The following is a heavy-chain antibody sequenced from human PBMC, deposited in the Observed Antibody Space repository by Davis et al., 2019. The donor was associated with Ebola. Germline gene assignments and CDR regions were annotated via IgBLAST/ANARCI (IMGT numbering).Heavy chain of an antibody. CDR3: ARDQAVAGYGFSGWFDP. Sequence: MPGGSLRLSCAVSGGSISSSNWWSWVRQPPGKGLEWIGEIYHSGSTNYNPSLKSRVTISVDKSKNQFSLKVSSVTAADTAVYYCARDQAVAGYGFSGWFDPWGQGTLVTVSS. V-gene: IGHV4-4*02. CDR1: GGSISSSNW. D-gene: IGHD5-12*01. CDR2: IYHSGST. J-gene: IGHJ5*02.